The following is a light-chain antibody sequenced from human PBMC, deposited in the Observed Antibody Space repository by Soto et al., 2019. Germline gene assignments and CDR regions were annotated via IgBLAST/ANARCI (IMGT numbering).Light chain of an antibody. J-gene: IGLJ1*01. CDR3: SSYTSTSTLYV. V-gene: IGLV2-14*03. CDR2: DVS. Sequence: QSALTQPASVSGSPGQSITISCTGTSSDIGGYNYVSWYQQLPGKVPKLIIYDVSSRPSGVSDRFSGSKSGNAASLTISGRQAEDEADYYRSSYTSTSTLYVFGTGTKLTVL. CDR1: SSDIGGYNY.